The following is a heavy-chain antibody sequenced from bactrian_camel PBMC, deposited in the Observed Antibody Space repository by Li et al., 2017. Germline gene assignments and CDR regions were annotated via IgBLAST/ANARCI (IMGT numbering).Heavy chain of an antibody. CDR1: GDTYSGNC. Sequence: VQLVESGGGSVQAGGSLRLSCAASGDTYSGNCMGWIRQAPGKTREAVAVIETGGSSTSYADPVKGRFTISHDLATNTVYLQMNGLKPEDTAIYFCAATQVGAGKGYYIPYFRLLGGRCTEFAYEGQGTQVTVS. CDR2: IETGGSST. D-gene: IGHD2*01. CDR3: AATQVGAGKGYYIPYFRLLGGRCTEFAY. J-gene: IGHJ6*01. V-gene: IGHV3S40*01.